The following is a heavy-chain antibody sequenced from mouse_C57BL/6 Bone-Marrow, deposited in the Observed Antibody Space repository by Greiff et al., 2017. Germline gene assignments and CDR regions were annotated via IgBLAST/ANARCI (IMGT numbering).Heavy chain of an antibody. J-gene: IGHJ2*01. CDR1: GYTFTDYY. V-gene: IGHV1-76*01. CDR3: ARHYGSSLWYFDY. CDR2: IYPGSGNT. Sequence: VKLMESGAELVRPGASVKLSCKASGYTFTDYYINWVKQRPGQGLEWIARIYPGSGNTYYNEKFKGKATLTAEKSSSTAYMQLSSLTSEDSAVYFCARHYGSSLWYFDYWGQGTTLTVSS. D-gene: IGHD1-1*01.